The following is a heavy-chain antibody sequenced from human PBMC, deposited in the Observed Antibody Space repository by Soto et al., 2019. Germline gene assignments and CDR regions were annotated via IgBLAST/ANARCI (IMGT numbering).Heavy chain of an antibody. CDR2: VNDSGST. V-gene: IGHV4-34*01. CDR1: VGSFTGNY. J-gene: IGHJ5*01. D-gene: IGHD3-22*01. CDR3: STRAYDTNGYYRFDP. Sequence: PSETLSLTCAVYVGSFTGNYRSWIRQPPGKGLEWIGEVNDSGSTNFNPSLKSRVTISLDTSKNQFSLTLSAVTAADTAMYYCSTRAYDTNGYYRFDPWGQGTLVTVSS.